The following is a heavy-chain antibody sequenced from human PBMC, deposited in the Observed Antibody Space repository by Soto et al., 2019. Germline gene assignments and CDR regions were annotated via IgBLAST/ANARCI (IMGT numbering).Heavy chain of an antibody. CDR1: GFSVSDNY. Sequence: DVQLVETGGGLIQPGGSLRLACTASGFSVSDNYMSWVRQAPAKGLAWVSILHSGGGTFYADSVRGRFTGSRVNSQNTLYLQMNSLRAEDTAVYYCARGASDYGDRVDYWGQGTLVTVSS. CDR2: LHSGGGT. CDR3: ARGASDYGDRVDY. D-gene: IGHD4-17*01. V-gene: IGHV3-53*02. J-gene: IGHJ4*02.